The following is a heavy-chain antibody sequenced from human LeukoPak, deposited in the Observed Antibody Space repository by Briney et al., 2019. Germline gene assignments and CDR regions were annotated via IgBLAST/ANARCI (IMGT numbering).Heavy chain of an antibody. V-gene: IGHV4-34*01. D-gene: IGHD4-17*01. J-gene: IGHJ4*02. CDR2: INHSGST. CDR3: ARSMTTVTTGSDY. Sequence: PSETLSLTCAVYGGSFSGYYWSWIRQPPGKGLEWIGEINHSGSTNYNPSLKSRVTISADTSKNQFSLKLSSVTAADTAVYYCARSMTTVTTGSDYWGQGTLVTVSS. CDR1: GGSFSGYY.